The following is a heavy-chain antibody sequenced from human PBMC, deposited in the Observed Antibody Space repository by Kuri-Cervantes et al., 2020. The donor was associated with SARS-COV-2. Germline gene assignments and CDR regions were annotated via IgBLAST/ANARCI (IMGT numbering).Heavy chain of an antibody. CDR3: ARLPIAAAALDY. V-gene: IGHV4-34*01. CDR1: GGSFSGYY. Sequence: ESLKISCAVYGGSFSGYYWSWIRQPPGKGLEWIGEINLSGSTNYNPSLKSRVTISVDTSKNQFSLKLSSVTAADTAVYYCARLPIAAAALDYWGQGTLVTVSS. J-gene: IGHJ4*02. D-gene: IGHD6-13*01. CDR2: INLSGST.